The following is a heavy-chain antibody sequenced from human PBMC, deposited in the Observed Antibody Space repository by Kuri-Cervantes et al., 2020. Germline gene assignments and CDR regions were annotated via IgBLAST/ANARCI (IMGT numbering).Heavy chain of an antibody. D-gene: IGHD6-6*01. V-gene: IGHV3-30-3*01. CDR3: ARGIATRRGGIDY. CDR1: GFTFSSYA. J-gene: IGHJ4*02. CDR2: ISYDGTNK. Sequence: GESLKISCAASGFTFSSYAMHWVRQAPGKGLEWVAVISYDGTNKYYADSVKGRFTISRDNSKNTLYLQMNSLRAEDTAVYYCARGIATRRGGIDYWGQGTLDTVSS.